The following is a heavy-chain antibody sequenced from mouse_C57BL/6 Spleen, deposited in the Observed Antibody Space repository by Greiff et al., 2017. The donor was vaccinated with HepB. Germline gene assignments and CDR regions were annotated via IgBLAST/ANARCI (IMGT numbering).Heavy chain of an antibody. D-gene: IGHD2-2*01. CDR3: ASSRGLPAWFAY. Sequence: EVQRVESGGGLVQPGGSLSLSCAASGFTFTDYYMSWVRQPPGKALEWLGFIRNKANGYTTEYSASVKGRFTISRDNSQSILYLQMNALRAEDSATYYCASSRGLPAWFAYWGQGTLVTVSA. CDR1: GFTFTDYY. CDR2: IRNKANGYTT. J-gene: IGHJ3*01. V-gene: IGHV7-3*01.